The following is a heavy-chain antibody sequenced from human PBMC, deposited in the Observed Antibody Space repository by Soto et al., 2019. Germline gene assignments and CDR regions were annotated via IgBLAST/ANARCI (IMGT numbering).Heavy chain of an antibody. Sequence: PGGSLRLSCAASGFTFSSYWMSWVRQAPGKGLEWVANIKQDGSEKYYVDSVKGRFTISRDNAKNSLYLQMNSLRAEDTAVYYCARYPYGSGGYYILYYYYGMDVWGQGTTVTVSS. CDR2: IKQDGSEK. D-gene: IGHD3-10*01. J-gene: IGHJ6*02. CDR1: GFTFSSYW. CDR3: ARYPYGSGGYYILYYYYGMDV. V-gene: IGHV3-7*01.